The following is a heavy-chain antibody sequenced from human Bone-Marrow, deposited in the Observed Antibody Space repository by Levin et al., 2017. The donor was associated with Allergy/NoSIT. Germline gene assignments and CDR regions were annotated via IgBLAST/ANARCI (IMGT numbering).Heavy chain of an antibody. V-gene: IGHV4-30-2*01. D-gene: IGHD3-16*01. CDR2: IYASGSS. CDR3: ARGLMITFGGVHYFDL. CDR1: GGSISSGRYS. Sequence: SQTLSLTCEVSGGSISSGRYSWSWIRQPPGKDLEWIGYIYASGSSYYNLSLKSRVIISVDKSKNQFSLNLNSVTAADTAVYFCARGLMITFGGVHYFDLWGRGTLVTVSS. J-gene: IGHJ2*01.